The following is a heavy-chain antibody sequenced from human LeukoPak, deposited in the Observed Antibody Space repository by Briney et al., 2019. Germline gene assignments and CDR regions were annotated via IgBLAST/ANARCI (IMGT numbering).Heavy chain of an antibody. CDR1: GASFSSYY. Sequence: SETLSLTCTVSGASFSSYYGSWLRQPPGKGLEWIAYIFYNGNTKYNPSLKSRVTISVDTSKTQFSLKVTSVTAAGTAVYYCARGADTSGHYYFEYFQHWGQGTLVTVSS. J-gene: IGHJ1*01. V-gene: IGHV4-59*01. D-gene: IGHD3-22*01. CDR3: ARGADTSGHYYFEYFQH. CDR2: IFYNGNT.